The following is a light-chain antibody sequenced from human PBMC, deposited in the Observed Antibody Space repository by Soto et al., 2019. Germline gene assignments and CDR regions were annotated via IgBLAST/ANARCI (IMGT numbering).Light chain of an antibody. V-gene: IGLV2-14*01. CDR1: SSDVGGYNF. CDR3: SSYTSTNTYV. Sequence: ALTQPASVSGSPGQSITISCTGTSSDVGGYNFVSWYQQHPGKAPQLMIYDVSERPSGVSYRFSGSKSGNTASLTISGLQAEDEADYYCSSYTSTNTYVFGTGTKVTVL. CDR2: DVS. J-gene: IGLJ1*01.